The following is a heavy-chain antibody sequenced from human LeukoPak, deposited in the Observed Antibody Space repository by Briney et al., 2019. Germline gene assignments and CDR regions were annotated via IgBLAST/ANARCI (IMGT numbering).Heavy chain of an antibody. CDR1: GFTFSSYA. V-gene: IGHV3-64*01. Sequence: GGSLRLSCAASGFTFSSYAMHWVRQAPGKGLEYVSAISSNGGSTYYANSVKGRFTISRDNSKNTLYLQMGSLRAEDMAVYYCARGWFGAYYYYYMDVWGKGTTVTISS. CDR2: ISSNGGST. D-gene: IGHD3-10*01. J-gene: IGHJ6*03. CDR3: ARGWFGAYYYYYMDV.